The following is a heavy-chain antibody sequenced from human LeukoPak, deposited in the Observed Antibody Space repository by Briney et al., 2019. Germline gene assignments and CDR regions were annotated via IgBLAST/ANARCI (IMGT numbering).Heavy chain of an antibody. Sequence: APVKVSCKASGFTFTSSAMQWVRQARGQRLDSIGWIVVGSGNTNYAQKFQERVTITRDMSTSTAYMELSSLRSGDTAVYYCAARYYYDSSGYYYCGQGTLVTVSS. CDR3: AARYYYDSSGYYY. V-gene: IGHV1-58*02. CDR2: IVVGSGNT. J-gene: IGHJ4*02. D-gene: IGHD3-22*01. CDR1: GFTFTSSA.